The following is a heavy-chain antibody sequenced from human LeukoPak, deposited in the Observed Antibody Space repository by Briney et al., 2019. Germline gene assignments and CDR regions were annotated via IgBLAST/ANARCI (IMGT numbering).Heavy chain of an antibody. Sequence: PGGSLRLSCAASGFAFDDCTMHWVRQAPGKGLEWVSLITRDGRHTYYAESVKGRFTISRDNSKTSLYLQMNSLTTEDTALYYCAKDILQGTSWSAFDSWGQGTLVTVSS. D-gene: IGHD6-13*01. CDR2: ITRDGRHT. J-gene: IGHJ4*02. V-gene: IGHV3-43*01. CDR1: GFAFDDCT. CDR3: AKDILQGTSWSAFDS.